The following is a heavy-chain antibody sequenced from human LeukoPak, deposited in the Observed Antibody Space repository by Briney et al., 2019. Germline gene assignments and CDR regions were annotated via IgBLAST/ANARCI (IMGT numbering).Heavy chain of an antibody. Sequence: GGSLRLSCAASGFTFNNYGMHWVRQAPGKGLEWVAFIRYNGNNQYYADSVKGRFTISRDNSKNTLYLQMNSLRVEDTAVYYCAKSWNYYGSGSRHDYWGQGTLVTVSS. D-gene: IGHD3-10*01. V-gene: IGHV3-30*02. CDR3: AKSWNYYGSGSRHDY. J-gene: IGHJ4*02. CDR1: GFTFNNYG. CDR2: IRYNGNNQ.